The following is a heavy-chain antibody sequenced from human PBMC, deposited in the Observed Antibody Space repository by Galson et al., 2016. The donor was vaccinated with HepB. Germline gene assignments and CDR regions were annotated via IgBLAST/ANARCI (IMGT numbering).Heavy chain of an antibody. D-gene: IGHD3-16*01. CDR2: ITGSGTTT. V-gene: IGHV3-23*01. Sequence: SLRLSCAASGFSFSTAGMSWVRQTPGRGPEWVSGITGSGTTTHYADSVRGRFTISRDNSKNTLYLDMNSLRAGDTAVYYCGKHGGFDYWGQGALVTVSS. CDR1: GFSFSTAG. J-gene: IGHJ4*02. CDR3: GKHGGFDY.